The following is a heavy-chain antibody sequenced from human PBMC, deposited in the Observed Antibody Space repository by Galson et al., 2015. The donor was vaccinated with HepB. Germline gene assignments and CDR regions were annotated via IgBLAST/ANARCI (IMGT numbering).Heavy chain of an antibody. V-gene: IGHV3-23*01. Sequence: SLRLSCAASGFNFSDFAMSWVRQAPGKGLEWVSSIGGSGGHRYYGDSVEGRFTISRDNSRDTLYLQMSSLRADDTAVYYCAKYNWLFWDIAITGNYGRAFDIWGQGTMVTVSA. CDR3: AKYNWLFWDIAITGNYGRAFDI. J-gene: IGHJ3*02. CDR2: IGGSGGHR. CDR1: GFNFSDFA. D-gene: IGHD3-9*01.